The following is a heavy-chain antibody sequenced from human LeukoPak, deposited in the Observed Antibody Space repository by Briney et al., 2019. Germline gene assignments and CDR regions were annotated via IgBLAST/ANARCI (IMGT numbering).Heavy chain of an antibody. V-gene: IGHV1-46*01. D-gene: IGHD6-13*01. CDR1: GYTFTSYY. J-gene: IGHJ6*03. Sequence: ASVKVSCKASGYTFTSYYMHWVRQAPGQGLEWMGIINPSGGSTSYAQKFQGRVTMTRDTSTSTVYMELSSLRSEDTAVYYCARDSAGYYYYYYMDVWGKGTTVTVSS. CDR2: INPSGGST. CDR3: ARDSAGYYYYYYMDV.